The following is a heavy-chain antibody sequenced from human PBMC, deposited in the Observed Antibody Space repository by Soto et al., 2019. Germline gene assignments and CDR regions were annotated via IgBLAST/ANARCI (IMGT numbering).Heavy chain of an antibody. CDR2: INRDGTST. CDR3: ARSFRDY. D-gene: IGHD3-10*01. V-gene: IGHV3-74*03. J-gene: IGHJ4*02. CDR1: GFTFNNYW. Sequence: GGSLRLSCAASGFTFNNYWMHWVRQVPGKGLEWVSRINRDGTSTAHADSVTGRFTVSRDNAKNTLYLQMNSLRAEDTAIYYCARSFRDYWGQGTLVTV.